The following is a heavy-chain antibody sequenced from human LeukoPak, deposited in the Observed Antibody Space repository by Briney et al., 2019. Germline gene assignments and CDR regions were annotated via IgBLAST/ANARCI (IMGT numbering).Heavy chain of an antibody. D-gene: IGHD3-22*01. CDR2: IYYSGST. Sequence: PSETLSLTCTVSGGSISSSSYYWGWIRQPPGKGLEWIGSIYYSGSTYYNPSPKSRVTISVDTSKNQFSLKLSSVTAADTAVYYCARHYYDSSGYYLEGFDIWGQGTMVTVSS. J-gene: IGHJ3*02. V-gene: IGHV4-39*01. CDR3: ARHYYDSSGYYLEGFDI. CDR1: GGSISSSSYY.